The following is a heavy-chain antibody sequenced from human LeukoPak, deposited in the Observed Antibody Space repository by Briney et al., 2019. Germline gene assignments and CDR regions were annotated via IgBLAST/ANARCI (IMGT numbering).Heavy chain of an antibody. V-gene: IGHV4-34*01. CDR1: GGSFSGYY. CDR2: INHSGST. D-gene: IGHD4-23*01. Sequence: SETLSLTCAVYGGSFSGYYWSWIRQPPGKGLEWIGEINHSGSTNYNPSLKSRVTISVDTSKNQFSLKLSSVTAADTAVYYCELYGGNPDDAFDIWGQGTMVTVSS. J-gene: IGHJ3*02. CDR3: ELYGGNPDDAFDI.